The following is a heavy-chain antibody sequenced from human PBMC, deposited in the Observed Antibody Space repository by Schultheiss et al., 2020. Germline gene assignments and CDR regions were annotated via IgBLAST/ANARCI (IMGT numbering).Heavy chain of an antibody. CDR2: ISYDGSNK. D-gene: IGHD2-15*01. J-gene: IGHJ4*02. V-gene: IGHV3-30-3*01. Sequence: GGSLRLSCAASGFTFSSYAMHWVRQAPGKGLEWVAVISYDGSNKYYADSVKGRFTISRDNSKNTLYLQMNSLRAEDTAVYYCARGRELQGYCRGGSCYSDFDYWGQGTLVTVSS. CDR3: ARGRELQGYCRGGSCYSDFDY. CDR1: GFTFSSYA.